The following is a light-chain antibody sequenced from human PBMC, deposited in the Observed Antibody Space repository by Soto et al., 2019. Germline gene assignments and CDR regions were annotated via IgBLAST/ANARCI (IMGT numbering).Light chain of an antibody. V-gene: IGKV3-20*01. CDR1: QSVSSSY. CDR2: GAS. J-gene: IGKJ4*01. Sequence: EIVLTQSPGTLSLSPGERATLSCRASQSVSSSYLAWYQQKPGQAPRILIYGASSRATGITDRFSGSGSGTDFTLTISRLEPEDFAVYYWQQYGSSPPLTFGGGTKVEIK. CDR3: QQYGSSPPLT.